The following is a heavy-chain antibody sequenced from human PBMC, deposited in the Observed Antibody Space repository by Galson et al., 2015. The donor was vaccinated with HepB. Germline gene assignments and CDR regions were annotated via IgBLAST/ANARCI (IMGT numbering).Heavy chain of an antibody. J-gene: IGHJ3*02. CDR2: ISAYNGNT. Sequence: SVKVSCKASGYTFTSYGISWVRQAPGQGLEWMGWISAYNGNTNYAQKLQGRVTMTTDTSTSTAYMELRSLRSDDTAVYYCARQRRGTIFGVVIIDAFDIWGQGTMVTVSS. D-gene: IGHD3-3*01. CDR1: GYTFTSYG. V-gene: IGHV1-18*04. CDR3: ARQRRGTIFGVVIIDAFDI.